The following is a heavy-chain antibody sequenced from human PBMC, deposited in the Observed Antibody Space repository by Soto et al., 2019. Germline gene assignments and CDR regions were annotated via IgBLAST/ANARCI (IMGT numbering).Heavy chain of an antibody. CDR2: IHHSGNA. CDR3: ARAHAPTLPFDS. Sequence: QVQLQESGPGLVKPSETLSLTCTVSGDSIRNVYWSWIRQPPGKGLEWIGFIHHSGNAKYNPSLKSRVAMSVDSSKNQISLSLNSVTAADSAVYFCARAHAPTLPFDSWGQGTLVTVSS. J-gene: IGHJ4*02. D-gene: IGHD2-2*01. V-gene: IGHV4-59*13. CDR1: GDSIRNVY.